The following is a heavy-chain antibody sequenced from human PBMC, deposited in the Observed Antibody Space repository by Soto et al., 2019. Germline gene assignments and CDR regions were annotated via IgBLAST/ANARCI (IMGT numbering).Heavy chain of an antibody. Sequence: SETLSLTCSVSGDSLSSRGYYWSWIRQLPGKGLEWIGYIYHSGSTYYNPSLKSRVTISVDTSKNQFSLKLSSVTAADTAVYYCARHIAYNLWTVVANYYYYYGMDVWGQGTTVT. CDR1: GDSLSSRGYY. CDR3: ARHIAYNLWTVVANYYYYYGMDV. V-gene: IGHV4-39*01. D-gene: IGHD2-15*01. J-gene: IGHJ6*02. CDR2: IYHSGST.